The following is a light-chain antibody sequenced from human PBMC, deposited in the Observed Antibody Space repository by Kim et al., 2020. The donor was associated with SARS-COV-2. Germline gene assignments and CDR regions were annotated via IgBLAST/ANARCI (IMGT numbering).Light chain of an antibody. J-gene: IGLJ2*01. CDR1: SGSIASNY. Sequence: NTVTISCTHSSGSIASNYVQWYQQRPGSAPTTVIYEDNQRPSGVPDRFSGSIDSSSNSASLTISGLKTEDEADYYCQSYDSSNQVVFGGGTQLTVL. CDR2: EDN. CDR3: QSYDSSNQVV. V-gene: IGLV6-57*03.